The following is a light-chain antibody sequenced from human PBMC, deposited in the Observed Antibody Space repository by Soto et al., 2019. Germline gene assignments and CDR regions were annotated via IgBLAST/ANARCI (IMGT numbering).Light chain of an antibody. Sequence: QSVLTQPRSVSGSPGQSVTISCTGSSSDVGGYNHVSWYQQHPGKAPKLIIYEVSMRPSGVPDRFSGSKSGNTASLTISGLQAGDEADYYCCSYAGIYTWVFGGGTKLTVL. V-gene: IGLV2-11*01. CDR3: CSYAGIYTWV. CDR1: SSDVGGYNH. J-gene: IGLJ3*02. CDR2: EVS.